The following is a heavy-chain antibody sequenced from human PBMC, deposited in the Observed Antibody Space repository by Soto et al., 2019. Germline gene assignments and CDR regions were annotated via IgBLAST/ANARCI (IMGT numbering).Heavy chain of an antibody. CDR2: ISGSGGST. D-gene: IGHD3-10*01. J-gene: IGHJ4*02. CDR3: AKEELLWFGTIDY. Sequence: GXSLRLSCAASGFTFSSYGLHWVRQAPVKELEWVSAISGSGGSTYYADSVKGRFTISRDNSKNTLYLQMNSLRAEDTAVYYCAKEELLWFGTIDYWGQGTLVTVSS. V-gene: IGHV3-23*01. CDR1: GFTFSSYG.